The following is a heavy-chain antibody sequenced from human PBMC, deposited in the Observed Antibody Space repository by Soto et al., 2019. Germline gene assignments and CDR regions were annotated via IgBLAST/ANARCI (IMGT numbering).Heavy chain of an antibody. J-gene: IGHJ5*02. Sequence: PSETLSLTCAVYGGSFSGYYWSWIRQPPGKGLEWIGEINHSGSTNYNPSLKSRVTISVDTSKNQFSLKLSSVTAADTAVYYCAKDNCGGITIFGGPRWFDHWGQGTLVTVSS. V-gene: IGHV4-34*01. D-gene: IGHD3-3*01. CDR3: AKDNCGGITIFGGPRWFDH. CDR2: INHSGST. CDR1: GGSFSGYY.